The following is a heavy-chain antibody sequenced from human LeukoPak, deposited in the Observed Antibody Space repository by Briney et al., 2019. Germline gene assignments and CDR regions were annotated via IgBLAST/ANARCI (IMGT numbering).Heavy chain of an antibody. CDR3: ARDRNWGAPDY. Sequence: SETLSLTCTVSGGSISSYYWSWIRQPPGKGLEWIGYIYYSGSTNYNPSLKSRVTISVNTSKNQFSLKLSSVTAADTAVYYCARDRNWGAPDYWGQGTLVTVSS. V-gene: IGHV4-59*01. J-gene: IGHJ4*02. D-gene: IGHD7-27*01. CDR1: GGSISSYY. CDR2: IYYSGST.